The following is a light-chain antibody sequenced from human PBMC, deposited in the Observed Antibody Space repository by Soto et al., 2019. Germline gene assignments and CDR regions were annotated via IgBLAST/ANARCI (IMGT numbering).Light chain of an antibody. J-gene: IGKJ3*01. CDR1: QSVSSSY. CDR2: GAS. CDR3: QQYGSSPPRFT. Sequence: EIVLTQSPGTLSLSPGERATLSCRASQSVSSSYLAWYQQKPGQAPRLLIYGASSGATGIPDRFSGSGSVTDFTLTISRLEPEDFAVYYCQQYGSSPPRFTFGPGTKVDIK. V-gene: IGKV3-20*01.